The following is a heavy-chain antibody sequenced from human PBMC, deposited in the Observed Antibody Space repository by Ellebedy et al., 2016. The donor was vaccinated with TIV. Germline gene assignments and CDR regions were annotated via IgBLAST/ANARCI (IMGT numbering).Heavy chain of an antibody. D-gene: IGHD4-23*01. CDR1: GFTVGNNY. Sequence: PGGSLRLSCTASGFTVGNNYMNWLRQAPGKGLEWVSLIYSGGDTVYADSVKGRFTISRDNAKNSLYLHMNSLRAEDTAVYYCARSTVIKPEGDAYDIWGQGTKVTVSS. J-gene: IGHJ3*02. CDR3: ARSTVIKPEGDAYDI. CDR2: IYSGGDT. V-gene: IGHV3-53*01.